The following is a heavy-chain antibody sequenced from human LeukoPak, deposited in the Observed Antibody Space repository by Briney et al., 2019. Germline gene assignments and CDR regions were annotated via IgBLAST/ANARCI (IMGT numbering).Heavy chain of an antibody. V-gene: IGHV1-46*01. CDR1: GYTFTSYY. CDR3: ATLHYSNYNSGFDY. J-gene: IGHJ4*02. D-gene: IGHD4-11*01. CDR2: INPSGSST. Sequence: ASVKVSCKASGYTFTSYYMLWVRQAPGQGLEWMGIINPSGSSTSYAQKFQGRVTMTRDMSTSTVYMELSSLRSEDTAVYYCATLHYSNYNSGFDYWGQGTLVTVSS.